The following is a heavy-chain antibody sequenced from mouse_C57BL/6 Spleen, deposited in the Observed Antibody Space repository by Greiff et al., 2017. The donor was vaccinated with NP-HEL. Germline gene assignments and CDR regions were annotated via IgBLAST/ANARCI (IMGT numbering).Heavy chain of an antibody. V-gene: IGHV1-53*01. CDR3: ARSRESGTVDY. CDR2: INPSNGGT. Sequence: QVQLQQPGTELVKPGASVKLSCKASGYTFTSYWMPWVKQRPGQGLEWIGNINPSNGGTNYNAQFKSKATLTVDKSSSTAYMQLSSLTSEDSAVYYCARSRESGTVDYWGQGTTLTVSS. J-gene: IGHJ2*01. D-gene: IGHD4-1*01. CDR1: GYTFTSYW.